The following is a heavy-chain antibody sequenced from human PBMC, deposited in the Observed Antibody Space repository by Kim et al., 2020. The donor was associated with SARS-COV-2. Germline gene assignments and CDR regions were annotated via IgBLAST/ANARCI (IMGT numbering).Heavy chain of an antibody. V-gene: IGHV4-39*07. CDR3: ARDMIVATIRQRDDYYYGMDV. J-gene: IGHJ6*02. Sequence: SETLSLTCTVSGGSISSSSYYWGWIRQPPGKGLEWIGSIYYSGSTYYNPSLKSRVTISVDTSKNQFSLKLSSVTAADTAVYYCARDMIVATIRQRDDYYYGMDVWGQGTTVTVSS. CDR2: IYYSGST. CDR1: GGSISSSSYY. D-gene: IGHD5-12*01.